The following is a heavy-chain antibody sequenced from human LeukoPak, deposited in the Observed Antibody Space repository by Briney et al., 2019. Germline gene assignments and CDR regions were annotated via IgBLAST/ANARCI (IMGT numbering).Heavy chain of an antibody. CDR2: ISNDGTST. CDR3: ARGYSNYVDY. J-gene: IGHJ4*02. D-gene: IGHD4-11*01. Sequence: GGSLRLSCAASGVTFSSHSMHWVRQAPGKGLVWVSGISNDGTSTTYADSVKGRFTISRDNAKNTLYLQMNSLRAEDTAVYFCARGYSNYVDYWGQGTLVTVSS. CDR1: GVTFSSHS. V-gene: IGHV3-74*01.